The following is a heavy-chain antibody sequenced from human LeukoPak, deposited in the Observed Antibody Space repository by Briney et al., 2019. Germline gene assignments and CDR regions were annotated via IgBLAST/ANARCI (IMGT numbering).Heavy chain of an antibody. CDR3: AEGGDSAAAGTFGY. CDR2: INHSGST. J-gene: IGHJ4*02. CDR1: GGSFSGYY. D-gene: IGHD6-13*01. V-gene: IGHV4-34*01. Sequence: PSETLSLTCTVYGGSFSGYYWSWIRQPPGKGLEWIGEINHSGSTNYNPSLKSRVTISVDTSKNQFSLKLSSVTAADTAVYYCAEGGDSAAAGTFGYWGQGTLVTVSS.